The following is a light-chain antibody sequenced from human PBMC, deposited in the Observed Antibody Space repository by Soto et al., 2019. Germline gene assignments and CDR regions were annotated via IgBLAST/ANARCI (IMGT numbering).Light chain of an antibody. CDR3: QQTHSFPVT. Sequence: DIQMTQSPSSVSASVGDGVTITCRASQGIGTWLGWYQQKPGKAPNLLISGASSLQSGVPSRFSASGSGTDFTLTITSLQPDDCATYYWQQTHSFPVTFGQGTRLEI. J-gene: IGKJ5*01. CDR2: GAS. CDR1: QGIGTW. V-gene: IGKV1-12*01.